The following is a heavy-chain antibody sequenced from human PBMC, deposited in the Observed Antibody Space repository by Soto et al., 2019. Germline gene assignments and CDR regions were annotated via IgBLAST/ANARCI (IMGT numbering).Heavy chain of an antibody. J-gene: IGHJ4*02. CDR1: GGSFSGYY. D-gene: IGHD3-22*01. CDR3: ARLPHARRAHTYYYDSSGYYFDY. V-gene: IGHV4-34*01. Sequence: PSATLSLTCAVYGGSFSGYYWSWIRQPPGKGLEWIGEINHSGSTNYNPSLKSRVTISVDTSKNQFSLKLSSVTAADTAVYYCARLPHARRAHTYYYDSSGYYFDYWGQGTLVTVS. CDR2: INHSGST.